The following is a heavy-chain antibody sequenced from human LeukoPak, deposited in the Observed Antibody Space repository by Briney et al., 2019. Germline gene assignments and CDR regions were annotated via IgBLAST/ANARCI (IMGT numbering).Heavy chain of an antibody. J-gene: IGHJ4*02. CDR1: GGSISSYY. CDR2: IYTSGSI. V-gene: IGHV4-4*07. D-gene: IGHD6-19*01. Sequence: SETLSLTCTVSGGSISSYYWSWIRQPAGKGLEWIGRIYTSGSINYNPSLKSRVTMSVDTSKNQFSLKLSSVTAADTAVYYCARARIAVAGTTYYFDYWGQGTLVTVSS. CDR3: ARARIAVAGTTYYFDY.